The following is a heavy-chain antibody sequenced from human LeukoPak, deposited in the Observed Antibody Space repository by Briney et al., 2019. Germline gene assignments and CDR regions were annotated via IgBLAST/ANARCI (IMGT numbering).Heavy chain of an antibody. Sequence: PSETLSLTCTVSGGSISSYYWSWIRQPPGKGLEWIGYIYYSGSTNYSPSLKSRVTISVDTSKNQFSLKLSSVTAADTAVYYCARRDDAFDIWGQGTMVTVSS. CDR2: IYYSGST. D-gene: IGHD5-24*01. J-gene: IGHJ3*02. V-gene: IGHV4-59*01. CDR1: GGSISSYY. CDR3: ARRDDAFDI.